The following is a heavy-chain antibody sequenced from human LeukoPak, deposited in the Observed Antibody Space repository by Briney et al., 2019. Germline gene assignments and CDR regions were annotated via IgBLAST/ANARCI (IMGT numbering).Heavy chain of an antibody. Sequence: GESLKISCEVYGYSFTTYWIGWVRQMPGKDLEWMGTFNPADSDIRYSPSFQGQVTISVDKSISTAYLQWRSLKASDTAMYYCARHASNSRVAFDIWGQGTMVIVSS. V-gene: IGHV5-51*01. CDR3: ARHASNSRVAFDI. CDR2: FNPADSDI. J-gene: IGHJ3*02. D-gene: IGHD4/OR15-4a*01. CDR1: GYSFTTYW.